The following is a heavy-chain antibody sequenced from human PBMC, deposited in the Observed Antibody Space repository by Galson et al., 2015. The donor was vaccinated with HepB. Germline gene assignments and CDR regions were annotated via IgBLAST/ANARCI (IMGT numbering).Heavy chain of an antibody. CDR1: GYNFPTYS. D-gene: IGHD2-15*01. CDR2: ISAYDQKT. Sequence: SVKVSCKASGYNFPTYSITWVRQAPGQGLEWMGWISAYDQKTNYAQHLRGRVTMTTDTSTSTAYMELRSLRSDDTAVYYCARGALVVVVDATQNNWFVPWGQGTLITVSS. J-gene: IGHJ5*02. V-gene: IGHV1-18*01. CDR3: ARGALVVVVDATQNNWFVP.